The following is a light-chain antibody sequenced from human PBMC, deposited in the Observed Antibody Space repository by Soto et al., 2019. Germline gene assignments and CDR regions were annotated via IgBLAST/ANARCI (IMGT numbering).Light chain of an antibody. J-gene: IGKJ1*01. CDR2: DAS. V-gene: IGKV1-5*01. Sequence: DIQMTQSPSSVSASVGDRFTITCRASQSISSWLAWYQQKPGKAPKLLIYDASSLESGVPSRFSGSGSGTEFTLTISSLQPDDFATYYCQQHQSYWSFGQGTKVDIK. CDR3: QQHQSYWS. CDR1: QSISSW.